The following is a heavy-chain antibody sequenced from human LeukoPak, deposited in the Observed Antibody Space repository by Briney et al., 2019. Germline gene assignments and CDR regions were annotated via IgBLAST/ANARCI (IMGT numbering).Heavy chain of an antibody. V-gene: IGHV4-59*01. D-gene: IGHD1-7*01. J-gene: IGHJ4*02. CDR1: SGSISSYY. Sequence: SETLSLTCTVSSGSISSYYWSWIRQPPGKGLEWIGYIYYSGSTNYNPSLKSRVTISVDTSKNQFSLKLSSVTAADTAVYYCARARRITGTGQFDYWGQGTLVTVSS. CDR2: IYYSGST. CDR3: ARARRITGTGQFDY.